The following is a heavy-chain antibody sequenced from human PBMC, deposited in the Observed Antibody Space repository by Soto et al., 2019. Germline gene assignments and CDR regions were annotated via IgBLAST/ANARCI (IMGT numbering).Heavy chain of an antibody. Sequence: GGSLRLSCAASGFTFSSYAMSWVRQAPGKGLEWVSAISGSGGSTYYADSVKGRFTISRDKSKNTLYLQMNSLRAEDTAVYYCAKDQYRAMAEAAYFDSWGQGTLVTVSS. CDR3: AKDQYRAMAEAAYFDS. D-gene: IGHD2-15*01. CDR1: GFTFSSYA. J-gene: IGHJ4*02. V-gene: IGHV3-23*01. CDR2: ISGSGGST.